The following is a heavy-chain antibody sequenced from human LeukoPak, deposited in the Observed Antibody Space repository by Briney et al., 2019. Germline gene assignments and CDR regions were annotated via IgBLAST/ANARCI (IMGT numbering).Heavy chain of an antibody. J-gene: IGHJ6*02. Sequence: SETLSLTCAVYGGSFSGYYWSWIRQPPGKGLEWIGYIYYSGSTNYNPSLKSRVTISVDTSKNQFSLKLSSVTAADTAVYYCAKDSGNYYYYYGMDVWGQGTTVTVSS. V-gene: IGHV4-59*01. D-gene: IGHD1-26*01. CDR1: GGSFSGYY. CDR3: AKDSGNYYYYYGMDV. CDR2: IYYSGST.